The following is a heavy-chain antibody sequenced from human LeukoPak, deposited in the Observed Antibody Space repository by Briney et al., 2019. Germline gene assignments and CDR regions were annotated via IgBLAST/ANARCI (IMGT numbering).Heavy chain of an antibody. V-gene: IGHV1-8*03. CDR1: GYTFTSYD. CDR2: MNPNSGNT. D-gene: IGHD3-10*01. J-gene: IGHJ5*02. CDR3: ARAPRITMVRGVIYWFDP. Sequence: ASVKVSCKASGYTFTSYDINWVRQATGQGLEWMGWMNPNSGNTGYAQKFQGRVTITRNTSIRTAYMELSSLRSEDTAVYYCARAPRITMVRGVIYWFDPWGQGTLVTVSS.